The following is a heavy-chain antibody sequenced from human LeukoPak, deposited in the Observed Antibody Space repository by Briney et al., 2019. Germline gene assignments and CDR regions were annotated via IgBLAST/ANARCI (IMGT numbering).Heavy chain of an antibody. D-gene: IGHD3-10*01. Sequence: SETLSLTCTVSGGSISSYYWSWIRQPPGKGLEWLGYIYYSGSTNYNPSLKSRVTISVDTSKNQFSLKLSSVTAADTAVYYCARAKRITMVRGVIGWFDPWGQGTLVTVSS. CDR3: ARAKRITMVRGVIGWFDP. CDR2: IYYSGST. J-gene: IGHJ5*02. CDR1: GGSISSYY. V-gene: IGHV4-59*01.